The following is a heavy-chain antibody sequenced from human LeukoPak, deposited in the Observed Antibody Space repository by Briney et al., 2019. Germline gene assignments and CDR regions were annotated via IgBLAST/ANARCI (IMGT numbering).Heavy chain of an antibody. J-gene: IGHJ5*02. D-gene: IGHD3-22*01. CDR2: INAGNGNT. CDR1: GYTFTSYA. CDR3: AREAEPNYYDSSGYSP. V-gene: IGHV1-3*01. Sequence: ASVKVSCNASGYTFTSYAMHWVRQAPGQRLEWMGWINAGNGNTKYSQKFQGRVTITRDTSASTAYMELSSLRSEDTAVYYCAREAEPNYYDSSGYSPWGQGTLVTVSS.